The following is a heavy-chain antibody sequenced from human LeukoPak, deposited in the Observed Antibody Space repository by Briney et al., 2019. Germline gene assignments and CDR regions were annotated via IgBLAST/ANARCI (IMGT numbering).Heavy chain of an antibody. Sequence: AGGSLRLSCAASEFTFSSYWMSWVRQAPGKGLEWVANIKEDGSEKRYVGSVKGRFTISRDNAKNSLYLQMNSLRADDTAVYYCARGPPGISHPLDYWGQGTLVTVSS. D-gene: IGHD1-26*01. V-gene: IGHV3-7*03. CDR3: ARGPPGISHPLDY. J-gene: IGHJ4*02. CDR2: IKEDGSEK. CDR1: EFTFSSYW.